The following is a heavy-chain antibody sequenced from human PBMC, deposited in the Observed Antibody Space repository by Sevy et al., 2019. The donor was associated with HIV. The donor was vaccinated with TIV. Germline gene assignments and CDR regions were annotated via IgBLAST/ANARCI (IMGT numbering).Heavy chain of an antibody. V-gene: IGHV3-15*01. CDR2: IKSKTDGGTT. Sequence: GGSLRLSCAASGFTFSNAWMSWVRQAPGKGLEWVGRIKSKTDGGTTDYAAPVKGRFTISRDDSKNTLYLQMNSLKTEDTAVYYCTTGVGVGATPGYYYYYMDVWGKRTTVTVSS. J-gene: IGHJ6*03. D-gene: IGHD1-26*01. CDR3: TTGVGVGATPGYYYYYMDV. CDR1: GFTFSNAW.